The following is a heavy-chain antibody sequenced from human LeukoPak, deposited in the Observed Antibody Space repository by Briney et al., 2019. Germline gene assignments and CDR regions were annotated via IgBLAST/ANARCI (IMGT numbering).Heavy chain of an antibody. V-gene: IGHV3-23*01. CDR3: AKRGAYPNRFDP. CDR2: ITGSGFST. J-gene: IGHJ5*02. CDR1: GFTFSNYA. D-gene: IGHD3-16*01. Sequence: GGSLRLSCAASGFTFSNYAMSWVRQASGKGLEWVSGITGSGFSTYYADSVKGRFPIPRDNFKNTLYLQMNSLRAEDTAVYYCAKRGAYPNRFDPWGQGTLVTVSS.